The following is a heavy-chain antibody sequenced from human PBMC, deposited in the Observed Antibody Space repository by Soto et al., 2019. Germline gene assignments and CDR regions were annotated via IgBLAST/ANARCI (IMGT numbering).Heavy chain of an antibody. CDR3: ARSYYYDSSGYYYGVLFDY. D-gene: IGHD3-22*01. CDR1: GFTFSSYG. Sequence: QVQLVESGGGVVQPGRSLRLSCAASGFTFSSYGMHWVRQAPGKGLEWVAVIWYDGSNKYYADSVKGRFTISRDNSKNPLYLQMNSLRAEDTAVYYCARSYYYDSSGYYYGVLFDYWGQGTLVTVSS. J-gene: IGHJ4*02. CDR2: IWYDGSNK. V-gene: IGHV3-33*01.